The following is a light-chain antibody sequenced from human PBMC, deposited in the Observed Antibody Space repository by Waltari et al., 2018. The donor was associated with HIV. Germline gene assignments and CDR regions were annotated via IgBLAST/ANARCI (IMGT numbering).Light chain of an antibody. Sequence: QSALTQPRSVSGSPGRSVTISCTGTSSDDGGYDYVPWYQQHPGKAPKVILADVSQRPSGVPDRFSASTSGNTASLTICGLQAADEADYFCCSYASNYILIFGGGTKLTVL. V-gene: IGLV2-11*01. CDR1: SSDDGGYDY. J-gene: IGLJ2*01. CDR3: CSYASNYILI. CDR2: DVS.